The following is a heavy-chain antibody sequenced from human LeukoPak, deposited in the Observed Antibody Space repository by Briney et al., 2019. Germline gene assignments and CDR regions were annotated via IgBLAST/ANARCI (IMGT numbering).Heavy chain of an antibody. CDR3: AKIAAAGTTVYYFDY. D-gene: IGHD6-13*01. J-gene: IGHJ4*02. CDR2: ISSNGGST. Sequence: SGGSLRLSCAASGFTFSSYAMHWVRQAPGKGLEYVSAISSNGGSTYYANSVKGRFTISRDNSKNTLYLQMGSLRAEDMAVYYCAKIAAAGTTVYYFDYWGQGTLVTVSS. CDR1: GFTFSSYA. V-gene: IGHV3-64*01.